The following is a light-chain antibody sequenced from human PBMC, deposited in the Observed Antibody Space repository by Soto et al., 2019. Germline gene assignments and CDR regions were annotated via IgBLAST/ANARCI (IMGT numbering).Light chain of an antibody. CDR2: GAS. CDR3: QQYGSSPPWT. Sequence: EIVITQSPATLSVSPGGRATLSFRASQSISDTLAWYQQKPGQAPRLLIHGASSRATGIPDRFSGSGSGTDFTLTISRLEPEDFAVYYCQQYGSSPPWTFGQGTKVDIK. J-gene: IGKJ1*01. V-gene: IGKV3-20*01. CDR1: QSISDT.